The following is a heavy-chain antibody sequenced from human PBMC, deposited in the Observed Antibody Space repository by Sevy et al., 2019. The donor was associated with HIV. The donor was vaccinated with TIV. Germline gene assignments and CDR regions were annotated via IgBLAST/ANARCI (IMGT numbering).Heavy chain of an antibody. D-gene: IGHD3-9*01. CDR2: INPNSGGT. CDR3: ARGGGYYDILTGYHY. Sequence: GASVKVSCKASGYTFTGYYMHWVRQAPGQGLEWMGWINPNSGGTNYAQKFQGWVTMTRDTSISTAYMELSRLRSDDTAVYYCARGGGYYDILTGYHYWGQGTLVTVSS. V-gene: IGHV1-2*04. J-gene: IGHJ4*02. CDR1: GYTFTGYY.